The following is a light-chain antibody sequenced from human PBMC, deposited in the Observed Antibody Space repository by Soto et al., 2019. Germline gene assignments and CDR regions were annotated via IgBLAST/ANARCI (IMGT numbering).Light chain of an antibody. V-gene: IGLV2-14*01. Sequence: LTQPASLSGSPGQSITISCTGTSSDIGAYDYVSWFQQHPGKAPKLMISEVNNRPSGVSNRFSGSKSGNTAYLTISGLQVEDEAEYFCSSFTTTSTHVFGTGTKVTVL. CDR1: SSDIGAYDY. CDR3: SSFTTTSTHV. CDR2: EVN. J-gene: IGLJ1*01.